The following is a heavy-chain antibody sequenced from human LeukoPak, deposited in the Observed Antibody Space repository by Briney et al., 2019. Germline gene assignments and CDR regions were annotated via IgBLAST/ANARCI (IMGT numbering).Heavy chain of an antibody. CDR2: IIPILGIA. V-gene: IGHV1-69*02. J-gene: IGHJ5*02. CDR3: ARGWEYYYDSSGCWFDP. D-gene: IGHD3-22*01. Sequence: GSSVKVSCKASGGTFSSYTISWVRQAPGQGLEWMGRIIPILGIANYAQKFQGRVTITADKSMSTAYMELSSLRSEDTAVYYRARGWEYYYDSSGCWFDPWGQGTLVTVSS. CDR1: GGTFSSYT.